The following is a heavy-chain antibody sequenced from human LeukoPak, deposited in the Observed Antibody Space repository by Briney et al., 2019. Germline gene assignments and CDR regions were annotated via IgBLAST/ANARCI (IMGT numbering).Heavy chain of an antibody. CDR2: IYYSGTT. D-gene: IGHD2/OR15-2a*01. V-gene: IGHV4-59*02. Sequence: PSETLSLTCAVSGGSVTSYYWNWIRQPPGKGLEWIGYIYYSGTTNYNPSLKSRVSMSVDTSKNQFSLKLTSVTAADTAVYYCARYGLLNISEINGFDIWGQGTMVTVSS. J-gene: IGHJ3*02. CDR3: ARYGLLNISEINGFDI. CDR1: GGSVTSYY.